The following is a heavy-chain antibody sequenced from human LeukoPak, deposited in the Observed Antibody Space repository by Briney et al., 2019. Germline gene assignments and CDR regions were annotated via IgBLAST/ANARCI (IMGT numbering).Heavy chain of an antibody. CDR3: ARGPGDYDASDI. D-gene: IGHD4-17*01. CDR1: GFTFSSYA. CDR2: ISYDGSNK. Sequence: GVSLRLSCAASGFTFSSYAMHWVRQAPGKGLEWVAVISYDGSNKYYADSVTGRFTVSRDNAKNTLYLQVNNLRAEDTAVYYCARGPGDYDASDIWGQGTMVTVSS. V-gene: IGHV3-30-3*01. J-gene: IGHJ3*02.